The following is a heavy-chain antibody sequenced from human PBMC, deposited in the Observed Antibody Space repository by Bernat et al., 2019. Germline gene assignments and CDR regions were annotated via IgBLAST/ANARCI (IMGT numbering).Heavy chain of an antibody. Sequence: QLQLQESGPGLVKPSETLSLTCAVYGGSFSGYYWSWIRQPPGKGLEWIGEINHSGSTNYNPSLKSRVTISVDTSKNQFSLKLSSVTAADTAVYYCARARPMITFGGVIATWGQGTLVTVSS. D-gene: IGHD3-16*02. CDR1: GGSFSGYY. CDR3: ARARPMITFGGVIAT. J-gene: IGHJ5*02. CDR2: INHSGST. V-gene: IGHV4-34*01.